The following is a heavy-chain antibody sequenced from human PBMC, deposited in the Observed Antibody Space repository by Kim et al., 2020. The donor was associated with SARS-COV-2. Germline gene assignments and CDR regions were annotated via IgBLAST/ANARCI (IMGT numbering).Heavy chain of an antibody. Sequence: YAQKFQGRITMTRDTSTSTVYMGLSGLRSEETAVYYCARGITMVRGVLGVWGQGTTVTVSS. CDR3: ARGITMVRGVLGV. J-gene: IGHJ6*02. V-gene: IGHV1-46*01. D-gene: IGHD3-10*01.